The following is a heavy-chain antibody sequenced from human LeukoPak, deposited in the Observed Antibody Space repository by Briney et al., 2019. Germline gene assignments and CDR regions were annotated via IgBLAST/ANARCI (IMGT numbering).Heavy chain of an antibody. V-gene: IGHV3-21*01. CDR1: GFTFSSYS. J-gene: IGHJ4*02. CDR3: ARDSLDGYSSSAY. CDR2: ISGSSSYI. D-gene: IGHD6-6*01. Sequence: GGSLRLSCAASGFTFSSYSMNWVRQAPGKGLEWVSSISGSSSYIYYADSVKGRFTISRDNAKNSLYLQMNSLRAEDTAVYYCARDSLDGYSSSAYWGQGTLVTVSS.